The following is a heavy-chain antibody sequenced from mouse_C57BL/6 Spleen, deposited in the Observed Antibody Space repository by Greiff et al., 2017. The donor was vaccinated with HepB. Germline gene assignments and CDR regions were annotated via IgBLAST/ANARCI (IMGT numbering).Heavy chain of an antibody. J-gene: IGHJ2*01. CDR3: ARSETVTGFDY. V-gene: IGHV1-81*01. Sequence: VKLQESGAELARPGASVKLSCKASGYTFTSYGISWVKQRTGQGLEWIGEIYPRSGNTYYNEKFKGKATLTADKSSSTAYMELRSLTSEDSAVYFCARSETVTGFDYWGQGTTLTVSS. CDR1: GYTFTSYG. D-gene: IGHD2-12*01. CDR2: IYPRSGNT.